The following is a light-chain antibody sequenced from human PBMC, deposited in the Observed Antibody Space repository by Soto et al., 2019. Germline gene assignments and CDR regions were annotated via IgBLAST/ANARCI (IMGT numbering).Light chain of an antibody. CDR1: QSVSSCY. CDR3: QQYGSSPPD. CDR2: GAS. J-gene: IGKJ4*01. Sequence: IALSPSPGTLSLSPGERATISGLASQSVSSCYLAWYQQKPGQAPRLLIYGASSRATGIPDRFSGSGSGTDFTLTISRLEPEDFAVYYCQQYGSSPPDFGGGTMVDIK. V-gene: IGKV3-20*01.